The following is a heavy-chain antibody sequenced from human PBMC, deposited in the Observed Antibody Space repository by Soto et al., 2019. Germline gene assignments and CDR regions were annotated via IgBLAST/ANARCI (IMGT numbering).Heavy chain of an antibody. D-gene: IGHD3-10*01. Sequence: PSETLSLTCTVSGASVSSGSSYWSWIRQPPGKGLEWIGYIYYSGRTNYNPSLKSRVTISVDTSKNQFSLKLSSVTAADTAVYYCARDRHYGSGSYYDPMGMDVWGQGTTVTVSS. CDR3: ARDRHYGSGSYYDPMGMDV. J-gene: IGHJ6*02. V-gene: IGHV4-61*01. CDR1: GASVSSGSSY. CDR2: IYYSGRT.